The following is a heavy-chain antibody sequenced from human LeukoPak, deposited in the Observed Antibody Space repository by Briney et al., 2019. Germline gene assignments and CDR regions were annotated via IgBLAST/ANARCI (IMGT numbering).Heavy chain of an antibody. J-gene: IGHJ4*02. CDR1: GGSFSGYC. CDR3: ARGLFYNVDTAMVVGPYFDY. V-gene: IGHV4-34*01. CDR2: INHSGST. D-gene: IGHD5-18*01. Sequence: PSETLSLTCAVYGGSFSGYCWSWIRQPPGKGLEWIGEINHSGSTNYNPSLKSRVTISVDTSKNQFSLKLSSVTAADTAVYYCARGLFYNVDTAMVVGPYFDYWGQGTLVTVSS.